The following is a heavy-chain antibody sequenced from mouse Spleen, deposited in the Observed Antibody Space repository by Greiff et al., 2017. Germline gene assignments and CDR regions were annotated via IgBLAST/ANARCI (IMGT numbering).Heavy chain of an antibody. CDR2: IYPRDGST. CDR1: GYTFTSYD. V-gene: IGHV1-85*01. D-gene: IGHD3-3*01. J-gene: IGHJ2*01. Sequence: VKLVESGPELVKPGASVKLSCKASGYTFTSYDINWVKQRPGQGLEWIGWIYPRDGSTKYNEKFKGKATLTVDTSSSTAYMELHSLTSEDSAVYFCARGGHFDYWGQGTTLTVSS. CDR3: ARGGHFDY.